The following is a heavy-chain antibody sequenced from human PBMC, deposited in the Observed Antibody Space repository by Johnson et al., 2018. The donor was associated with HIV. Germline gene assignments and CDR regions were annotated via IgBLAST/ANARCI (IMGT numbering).Heavy chain of an antibody. CDR1: GFTFSSNE. J-gene: IGHJ3*02. Sequence: VQLVESGGGVVQPGRSLRLSCAASGFTFSSNEMSWVRQAPGKGLEWVSSISGGSTYYADSRKGRFTISRDNSKNTLYLQMNSLRAEDTAVYYCARGPLELDAFDIWGQGTMVTVSS. CDR3: ARGPLELDAFDI. V-gene: IGHV3-38-3*01. D-gene: IGHD1-7*01. CDR2: ISGGST.